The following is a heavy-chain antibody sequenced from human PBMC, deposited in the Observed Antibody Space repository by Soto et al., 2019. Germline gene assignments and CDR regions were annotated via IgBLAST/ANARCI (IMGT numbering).Heavy chain of an antibody. D-gene: IGHD5-12*01. V-gene: IGHV3-33*01. Sequence: QVHLVESGGGVVQPGRSLRLSCAASGFTFSSSGMHWVRQTPGKGLEWVALIWYDGTKKYYGDSVKGRFTISRDDSKNTVYLELNSLRVEDSAVYYWARGACGSWILGSWGQGTLVTVSS. CDR3: ARGACGSWILGS. CDR1: GFTFSSSG. CDR2: IWYDGTKK. J-gene: IGHJ5*02.